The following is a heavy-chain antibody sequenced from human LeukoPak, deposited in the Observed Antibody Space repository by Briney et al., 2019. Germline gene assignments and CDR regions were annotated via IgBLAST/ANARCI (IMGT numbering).Heavy chain of an antibody. J-gene: IGHJ6*02. D-gene: IGHD1-1*01. CDR3: ARVWAVQGLGMDV. CDR2: ISYDGSNK. CDR1: GFSFSSYA. Sequence: GGSLRLSCAASGFSFSSYAMHCVRQAPGGGLEWVAVISYDGSNKYYADSVKGRFTISRDNSKNTLYLQMNSLRAEDTAVYYCARVWAVQGLGMDVWGQGTTVTVSS. V-gene: IGHV3-30-3*01.